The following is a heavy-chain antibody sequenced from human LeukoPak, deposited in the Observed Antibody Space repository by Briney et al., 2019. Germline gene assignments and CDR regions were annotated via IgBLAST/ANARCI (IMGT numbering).Heavy chain of an antibody. CDR3: ARGAIAAAGNLSG. CDR1: GFTFIGSN. V-gene: IGHV3-21*01. D-gene: IGHD6-13*01. Sequence: PGGSLRLSCAASGFTFIGSNMNWVRQAPGKGLEWISTISSSSSYIYYADSVKGRFTISRDNAKNSLYLQMSSLRAEDTGVYYCARGAIAAAGNLSGWGQGTLVTVSS. J-gene: IGHJ4*02. CDR2: ISSSSSYI.